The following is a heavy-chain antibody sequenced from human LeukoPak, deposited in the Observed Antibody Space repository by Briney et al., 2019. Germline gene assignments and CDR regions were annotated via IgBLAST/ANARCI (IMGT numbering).Heavy chain of an antibody. CDR3: ARDPYEQYYFDY. CDR1: GFTFNSYA. V-gene: IGHV3-30-3*01. D-gene: IGHD3-22*01. J-gene: IGHJ4*02. Sequence: GGSLRLSCAASGFTFNSYAMHWVRQTPGKGLEWVAFISYDGSNKYYADSVKGRFTISRDNSKNTLYLQMNSLRAEDTAVYYCARDPYEQYYFDYWGQGTLVTVSS. CDR2: ISYDGSNK.